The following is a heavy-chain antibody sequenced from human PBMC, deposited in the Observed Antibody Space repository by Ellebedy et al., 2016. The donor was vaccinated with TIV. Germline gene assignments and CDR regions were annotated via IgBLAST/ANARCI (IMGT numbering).Heavy chain of an antibody. CDR1: GFIFSSYW. CDR3: AREFSSSRFYLGA. CDR2: IKQDGSEK. D-gene: IGHD6-6*01. Sequence: GESLKISCAASGFIFSSYWMSWVRQAPGKGLEWVANIKQDGSEKYYVDSVKGRFTISRDNAKTSLYVQMNSLRAEDTAVYYCAREFSSSRFYLGAWGQGTLVTVSS. J-gene: IGHJ4*02. V-gene: IGHV3-7*01.